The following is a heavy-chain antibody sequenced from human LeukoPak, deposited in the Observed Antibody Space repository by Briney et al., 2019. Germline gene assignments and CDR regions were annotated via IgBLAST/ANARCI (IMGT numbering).Heavy chain of an antibody. D-gene: IGHD4-17*01. Sequence: GGSLRLSCVASGFIFSRYDMHWVRQAPGKGLEWVALMWHDGSKTHYADSVKGRFTISRDDSKSTLYVQMNSLRVEDTAVYYCARDPATVTSHFDYWGQGALVTVSS. CDR1: GFIFSRYD. CDR2: MWHDGSKT. CDR3: ARDPATVTSHFDY. V-gene: IGHV3-33*01. J-gene: IGHJ4*02.